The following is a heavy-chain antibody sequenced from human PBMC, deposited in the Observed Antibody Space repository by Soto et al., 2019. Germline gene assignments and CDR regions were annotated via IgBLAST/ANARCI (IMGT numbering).Heavy chain of an antibody. D-gene: IGHD2-21*01. CDR1: GGTFSSYT. CDR2: IIPILGIA. V-gene: IGHV1-69*08. J-gene: IGHJ5*02. Sequence: QVQLVQSGAEVKKPGSSVKVSCKASGGTFSSYTISWVRQAPGQGLEWMGRIIPILGIANYAQKSQGRVTLTADKSTSTAYLELSSLRSEDTAVYYCARDGDGPEPWGQGTLVTVSS. CDR3: ARDGDGPEP.